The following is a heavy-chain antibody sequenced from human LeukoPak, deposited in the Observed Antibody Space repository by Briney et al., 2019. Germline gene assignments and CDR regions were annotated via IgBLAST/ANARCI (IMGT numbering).Heavy chain of an antibody. Sequence: PSETLSLTCTVSGGSISSYYWSWIRQPPGKGLEWIGYIYYSGSTNYNPSLKSRVTISVDTSKNQFSLKLSSVTAADTAVYYCARENDYNFYYYYYYMDVWGKGTTVTVSS. CDR2: IYYSGST. CDR3: ARENDYNFYYYYYYMDV. CDR1: GGSISSYY. D-gene: IGHD5-24*01. J-gene: IGHJ6*03. V-gene: IGHV4-59*01.